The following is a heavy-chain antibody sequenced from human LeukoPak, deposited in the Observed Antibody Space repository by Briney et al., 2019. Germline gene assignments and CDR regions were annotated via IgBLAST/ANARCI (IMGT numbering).Heavy chain of an antibody. CDR2: IKQDGSEK. V-gene: IGHV3-7*01. J-gene: IGHJ4*02. CDR3: ARDSVVVTAILDY. D-gene: IGHD2-21*02. Sequence: GGSLTLSCAASGFTFSSYWMSWVRQAPGKGLEWVANIKQDGSEKYYVDSVKGRFTISRDNAKNSLYLQMNSLRAQDTAVYYCARDSVVVTAILDYWGQGTVVTVSS. CDR1: GFTFSSYW.